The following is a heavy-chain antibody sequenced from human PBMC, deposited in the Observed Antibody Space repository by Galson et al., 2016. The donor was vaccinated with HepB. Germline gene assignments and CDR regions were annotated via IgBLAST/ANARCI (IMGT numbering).Heavy chain of an antibody. Sequence: QSGAEVKKPGESLQMSCKGSGYTFTNYWIGWVRQMPGKGLEWMAIIYPSDSDTRYSPSFQGQVTISADKSVNTAYLQWSSLKASDTAMYYCARRDRNDAYFDYWGQGTLVTVSS. V-gene: IGHV5-51*01. J-gene: IGHJ4*02. CDR2: IYPSDSDT. D-gene: IGHD1-1*01. CDR1: GYTFTNYW. CDR3: ARRDRNDAYFDY.